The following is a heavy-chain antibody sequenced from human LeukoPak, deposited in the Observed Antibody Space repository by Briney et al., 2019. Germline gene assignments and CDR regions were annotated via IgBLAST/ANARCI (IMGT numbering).Heavy chain of an antibody. J-gene: IGHJ6*03. D-gene: IGHD3-10*01. V-gene: IGHV4-59*01. CDR2: IYYSGST. CDR3: ARGRSSMVRGYYYYYMDV. CDR1: GGSISSYY. Sequence: PSETLSLTCTVSGGSISSYYWSWIRQPPGKGLEWIGYIYYSGSTNYNPSFKSRVTISVDTSKNQFSLKLSSVTAADTAVYYCARGRSSMVRGYYYYYMDVWGKGTTVTISS.